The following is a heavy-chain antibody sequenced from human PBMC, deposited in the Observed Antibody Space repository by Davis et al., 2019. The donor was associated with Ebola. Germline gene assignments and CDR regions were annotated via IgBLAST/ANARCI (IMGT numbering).Heavy chain of an antibody. Sequence: PSETLSLTCAASGFTFSSYAMHWVRQAPGKGLEYVSAISSNGGSTYYADSVKGRFTISRDNSKNTLYLQMSSLRAEDTAVYYCVRDSDWDWFDPWGQGTLVTVSS. CDR3: VRDSDWDWFDP. V-gene: IGHV3-64D*08. D-gene: IGHD3-9*01. J-gene: IGHJ5*02. CDR1: GFTFSSYA. CDR2: ISSNGGST.